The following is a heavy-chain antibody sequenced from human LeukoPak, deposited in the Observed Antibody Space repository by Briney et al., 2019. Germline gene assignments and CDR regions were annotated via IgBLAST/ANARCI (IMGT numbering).Heavy chain of an antibody. CDR2: INHSGRT. D-gene: IGHD4-17*01. V-gene: IGHV4-34*01. CDR3: ARDRDDYGDYYFDS. J-gene: IGHJ4*02. CDR1: GGSFSGYY. Sequence: SETLSLTCDVYGGSFSGYYWSWIRQPPGKGLEWIGEINHSGRTNYNPSLKSRVTISVDTSKNQFSLNLSSVTAADTALYYCARDRDDYGDYYFDSWGQGTLVTVSS.